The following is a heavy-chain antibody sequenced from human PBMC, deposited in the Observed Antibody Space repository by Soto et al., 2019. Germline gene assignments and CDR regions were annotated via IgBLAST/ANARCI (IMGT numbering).Heavy chain of an antibody. V-gene: IGHV3-33*01. CDR2: IWHDGSNK. CDR3: TRAAIRGELLDY. J-gene: IGHJ4*02. Sequence: GGSLRLSCAASGFTFNNYGMHWVRQDPGKGLEWVALIWHDGSNKVYADSVKGRFTISRDNSNNTLNLQMNSLRVEDTAVYYCTRAAIRGELLDYWGQGTQVTVSS. CDR1: GFTFNNYG. D-gene: IGHD1-26*01.